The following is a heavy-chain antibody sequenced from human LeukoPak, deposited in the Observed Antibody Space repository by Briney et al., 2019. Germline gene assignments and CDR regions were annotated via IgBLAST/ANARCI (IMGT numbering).Heavy chain of an antibody. J-gene: IGHJ4*02. CDR1: GGSFSGYY. CDR2: INHSGST. V-gene: IGHV4-34*01. CDR3: ARVRGYYFDY. Sequence: SETLSLTCAVYGGSFSGYYWSWIRQPPGKGLEWIGEINHSGSTNYDPSLKSRVTISVDTSKNQFSLKLSSVTAADTAVYYCARVRGYYFDYWGQGTLVTVSS.